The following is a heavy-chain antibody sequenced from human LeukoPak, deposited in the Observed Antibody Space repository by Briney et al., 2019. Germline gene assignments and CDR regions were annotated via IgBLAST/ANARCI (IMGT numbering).Heavy chain of an antibody. Sequence: ASVKVSCKASGYTFTGYYMHWVRQAPGQGLEWMGWINPNSGGTNYAQKFQGRVTMTRDTSISTAYMELSRPRSDDTAVYYCARDYGSGSYYWFDPWGQGTLVTVSS. CDR1: GYTFTGYY. D-gene: IGHD3-10*01. CDR2: INPNSGGT. V-gene: IGHV1-2*02. CDR3: ARDYGSGSYYWFDP. J-gene: IGHJ5*02.